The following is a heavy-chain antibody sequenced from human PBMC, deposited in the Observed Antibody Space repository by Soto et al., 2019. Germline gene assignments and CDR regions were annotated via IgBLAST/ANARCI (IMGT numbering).Heavy chain of an antibody. CDR2: IFPNVGTA. CDR3: ARARYSSRWGTFDS. D-gene: IGHD3-22*01. Sequence: QVHLEQSGAEVRKPGTSVKVSCKASGGSFSTNEIDWVRQAPGQGREWMGRIFPNVGTADYAQKFQGRLTLIADASTSTVYMDLSRLTSADTEVYFCARARYSSRWGTFDSWGQGTQGAVSS. V-gene: IGHV1-69*01. CDR1: GGSFSTNE. J-gene: IGHJ1*01.